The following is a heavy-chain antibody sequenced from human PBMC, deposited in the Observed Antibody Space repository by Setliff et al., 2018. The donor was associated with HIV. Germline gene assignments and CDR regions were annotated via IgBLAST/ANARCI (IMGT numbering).Heavy chain of an antibody. Sequence: GASVKVSCKASGYTFTSYYMHWVRQAPGQGLEWMGIINPSGGSTSYAQKFQGRVTITADESTSTAYMELSSLRSEDTAVYYCASYSGSYYFILHYWGQGTLVTVSS. CDR2: INPSGGST. J-gene: IGHJ4*02. CDR3: ASYSGSYYFILHY. D-gene: IGHD1-26*01. CDR1: GYTFTSYY. V-gene: IGHV1-46*01.